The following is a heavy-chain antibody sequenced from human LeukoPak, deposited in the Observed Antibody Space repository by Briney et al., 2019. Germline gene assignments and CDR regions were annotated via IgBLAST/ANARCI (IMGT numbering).Heavy chain of an antibody. Sequence: GASVKVSCKASGGTFSSYAISWVRQAPGQGLEWKGRIIPIFGTANYAQKFQGRVTITTDESTSTAYMELSSLRSEDTAVYYCAREGSSGWYDLGAFDIWGQGTMVTVSS. CDR3: AREGSSGWYDLGAFDI. J-gene: IGHJ3*02. V-gene: IGHV1-69*05. D-gene: IGHD6-19*01. CDR2: IIPIFGTA. CDR1: GGTFSSYA.